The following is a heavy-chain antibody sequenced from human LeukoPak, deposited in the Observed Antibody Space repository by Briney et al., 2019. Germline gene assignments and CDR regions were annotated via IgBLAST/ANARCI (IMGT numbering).Heavy chain of an antibody. CDR1: RFTFDDYA. D-gene: IGHD3-22*01. V-gene: IGHV3-9*01. CDR3: AKDRGYDSSGWTNDY. J-gene: IGHJ4*02. CDR2: ISWNSGSI. Sequence: PGGSLRLSCAASRFTFDDYAMHWVRQAPGKGLEWVSGISWNSGSISYADSVKGRVTIYRDNDKKSLYLQMNSLRAEDTALYYCAKDRGYDSSGWTNDYWGQGTLVTVSS.